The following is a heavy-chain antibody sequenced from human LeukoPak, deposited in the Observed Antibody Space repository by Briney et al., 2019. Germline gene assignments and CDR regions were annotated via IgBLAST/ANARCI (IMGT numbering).Heavy chain of an antibody. J-gene: IGHJ4*02. V-gene: IGHV4-4*07. Sequence: SETLSLTCTVSGGSISSYYWSWIRQPAGKGLEWIGRIQTSGITNYNPSLKSRVTMSVDMSKNQFSLKLSSVTAADTAVYYCARDTYYYDSSGLTTIGYWGQGTLVTVSS. CDR3: ARDTYYYDSSGLTTIGY. D-gene: IGHD3-22*01. CDR2: IQTSGIT. CDR1: GGSISSYY.